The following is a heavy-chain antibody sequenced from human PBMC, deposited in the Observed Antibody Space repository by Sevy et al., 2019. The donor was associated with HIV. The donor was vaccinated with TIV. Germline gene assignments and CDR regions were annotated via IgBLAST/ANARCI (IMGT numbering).Heavy chain of an antibody. CDR2: IYYGGST. J-gene: IGHJ4*02. CDR3: ARVSMIVVVITDDWGYYFDY. D-gene: IGHD3-22*01. V-gene: IGHV4-39*02. Sequence: SETLSLTCTVSGGSISSSGYYWGWIRQPPGKGLEWIGSIYYGGSTYYNPSLKRRITISVDTSKNHFSLKLSSVTAADTAVYYCARVSMIVVVITDDWGYYFDYWGQGTLVTVSS. CDR1: GGSISSSGYY.